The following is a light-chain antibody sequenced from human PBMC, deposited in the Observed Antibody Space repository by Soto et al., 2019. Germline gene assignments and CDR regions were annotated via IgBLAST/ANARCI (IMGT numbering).Light chain of an antibody. CDR3: GTWDSLSVYV. Sequence: QSVLTQSPSASGTPGQRVTISCSGSRSNIGRNFAYWYQHVPGTAPRLLIQRNNKRPSGIPDRFSGSKSGTSATLGITGLQTGDEADYYCGTWDSLSVYVFGTGTKVTVL. CDR2: RNN. CDR1: RSNIGRNF. J-gene: IGLJ1*01. V-gene: IGLV1-47*01.